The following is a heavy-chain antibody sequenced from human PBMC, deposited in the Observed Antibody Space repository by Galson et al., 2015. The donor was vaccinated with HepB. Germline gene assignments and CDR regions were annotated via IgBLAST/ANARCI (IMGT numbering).Heavy chain of an antibody. CDR3: ATVSQITMIVGNWFDP. Sequence: SVKVSCKVSGYTLTELSMHWVRQAPGKGLEWMGGFDPEDGETIYAQKFQGRVTMTEDTSTDTAYMELSSLRSEDTAVYYCATVSQITMIVGNWFDPWGQGTLVTVSS. CDR1: GYTLTELS. V-gene: IGHV1-24*01. D-gene: IGHD3-22*01. CDR2: FDPEDGET. J-gene: IGHJ5*02.